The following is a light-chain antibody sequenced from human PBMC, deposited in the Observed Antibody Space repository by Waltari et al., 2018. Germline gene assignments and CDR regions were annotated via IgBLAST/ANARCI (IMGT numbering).Light chain of an antibody. V-gene: IGKV3-15*01. CDR3: QQYNNWPRT. Sequence: EIVMTQSPATLSVSPGERATLSCRASQRLNSNLAWYQQKPGQAPRLIIYGSSTRATVIPAMFAGTGSGTEFTLTISSLQSEDFAVYYCQQYNNWPRTFGQGTKVEIK. CDR1: QRLNSN. CDR2: GSS. J-gene: IGKJ1*01.